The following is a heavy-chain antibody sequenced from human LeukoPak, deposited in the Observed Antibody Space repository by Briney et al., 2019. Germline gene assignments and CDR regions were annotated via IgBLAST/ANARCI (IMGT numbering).Heavy chain of an antibody. CDR3: ARGWEMATRNWFDP. CDR2: ISADNGHT. J-gene: IGHJ5*02. V-gene: IGHV1-18*01. D-gene: IGHD5-24*01. CDR1: GYTFISYG. Sequence: ASVKVSCKASGYTFISYGITWVRQAPGQGLQYMGWISADNGHTNYAQNLQGRVTMTTDTSTSTAYMELRSLRSDDTAVYYCARGWEMATRNWFDPWGQGTLVTVSS.